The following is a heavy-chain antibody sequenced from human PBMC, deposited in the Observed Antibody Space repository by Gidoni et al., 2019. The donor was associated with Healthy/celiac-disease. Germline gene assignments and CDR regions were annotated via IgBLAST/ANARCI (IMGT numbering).Heavy chain of an antibody. V-gene: IGHV3-7*03. CDR3: ARDAHARDFQKFFDY. J-gene: IGHJ4*02. D-gene: IGHD3-3*01. CDR2: LKQDGSEK. CDR1: GFTCSSYW. Sequence: EVQLVESGGGLVQPGGSLRLSCAASGFTCSSYWMSWVRQAPGKGLEWVANLKQDGSEKYYVDSVKGRFTISRDNAKNSLYLQMNSLRAEDTAVYYCARDAHARDFQKFFDYWGQGTLVTVSS.